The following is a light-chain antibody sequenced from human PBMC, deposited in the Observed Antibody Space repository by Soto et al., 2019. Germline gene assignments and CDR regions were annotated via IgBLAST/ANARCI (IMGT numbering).Light chain of an antibody. CDR2: HGS. CDR1: QSISSD. CDR3: QQYGSSPSVT. V-gene: IGKV3-20*01. Sequence: TQSPATLSVSPGEGATLSCRASQSISSDLAWYQQRPGQAPRLLIYHGSTRATGIPARFSGSGSGTDFTLTISRLEPEEFAVYYCQQYGSSPSVTFGQGTRPEIK. J-gene: IGKJ5*01.